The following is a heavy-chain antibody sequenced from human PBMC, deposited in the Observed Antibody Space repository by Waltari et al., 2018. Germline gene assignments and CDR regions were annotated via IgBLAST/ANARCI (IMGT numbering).Heavy chain of an antibody. CDR3: AKFGSLGEVGAGFFDY. CDR2: KSYDGSNK. J-gene: IGHJ4*02. CDR1: VCIFSSYP. V-gene: IGHV3-30*09. Sequence: QVQLLGYGGGVVQRVRSLRLSCSSPVCIFSSYPMHWVRQAPGKGLEWVTDKSYDGSNKPYQESVDSRLANSRNNSKNTLVLPMNSLRAEEKAMDYCAKFGSLGEVGAGFFDYWGQGTLVTVSS. D-gene: IGHD1-26*01.